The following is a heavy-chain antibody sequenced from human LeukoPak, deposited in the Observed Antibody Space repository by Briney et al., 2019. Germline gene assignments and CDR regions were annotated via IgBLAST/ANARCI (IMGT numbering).Heavy chain of an antibody. D-gene: IGHD6-13*01. CDR3: ARSIAAADDY. Sequence: SETVSLTCAVYGGSFSGYYWSWIRQPPGKGLEWIGEINHSGSTNYNPSLKSRVTISVDTSKNQFSLKLSSVTAADTAVYYCARSIAAADDYWGQGTLVTVSS. J-gene: IGHJ4*02. CDR2: INHSGST. CDR1: GGSFSGYY. V-gene: IGHV4-34*01.